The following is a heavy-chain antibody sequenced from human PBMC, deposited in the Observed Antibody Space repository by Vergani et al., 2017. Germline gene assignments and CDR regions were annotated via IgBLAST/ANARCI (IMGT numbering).Heavy chain of an antibody. V-gene: IGHV4-59*01. D-gene: IGHD4-23*01. Sequence: QVQLQESGPGLVKPSETLSLTCTVPGGSISSYYWSWIRQPPGKGLEWIGYIYYSGSTKYNPSLKSRFTISVDTSKNQFSLKLSSVTAADTAVYYCARVRGGNAPPDSWGQGTLVTVSS. CDR3: ARVRGGNAPPDS. CDR2: IYYSGST. J-gene: IGHJ4*02. CDR1: GGSISSYY.